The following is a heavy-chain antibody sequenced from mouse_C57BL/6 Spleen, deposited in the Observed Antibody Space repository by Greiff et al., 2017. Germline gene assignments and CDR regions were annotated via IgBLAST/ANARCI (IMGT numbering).Heavy chain of an antibody. V-gene: IGHV5-16*01. CDR2: INYDGSST. D-gene: IGHD1-1*01. CDR1: GFTFSDYY. J-gene: IGHJ2*01. Sequence: EVHLVESEGGLVQPGSSMKLSCTASGFTFSDYYMAWVRQVPEKGLEWVANINYDGSSTYYLDSLKSRFIISRDNAKNILYLQMSSLKSEDTATYYCARTVVARYFDYWGQGTTLTVSS. CDR3: ARTVVARYFDY.